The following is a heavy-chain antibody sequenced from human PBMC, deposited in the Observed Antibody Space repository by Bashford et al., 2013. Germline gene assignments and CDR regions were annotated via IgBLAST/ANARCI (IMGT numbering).Heavy chain of an antibody. J-gene: IGHJ6*02. CDR1: GFTFSTYS. V-gene: IGHV3-21*01. CDR2: IGTSSSYK. D-gene: IGHD6-13*01. Sequence: GGSLRLSCAASGFTFSTYSMNWVRQAPGKGLEWVSSIGTSSSYKYYADSVKGRFSISRDNSKNSLYLQLDSLRVEDTAVYYCARDLPLDKDSNGWSDSFSGMDVWGQGTTVTVSS. CDR3: ARDLPLDKDSNGWSDSFSGMDV.